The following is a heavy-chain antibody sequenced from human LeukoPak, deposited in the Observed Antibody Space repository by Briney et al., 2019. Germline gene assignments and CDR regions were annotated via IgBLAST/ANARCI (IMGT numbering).Heavy chain of an antibody. Sequence: SVKVSCKASGGTFSSYAISWVRQAPGQGLEWMGRIIPILGIANYAQKSRGRVTITADKSTSTAYMELSSLRSEDTAVYYCARDLVVRDYYDSSGYRFDYWGQGTLVTVSS. CDR3: ARDLVVRDYYDSSGYRFDY. V-gene: IGHV1-69*04. CDR1: GGTFSSYA. J-gene: IGHJ4*02. CDR2: IIPILGIA. D-gene: IGHD3-22*01.